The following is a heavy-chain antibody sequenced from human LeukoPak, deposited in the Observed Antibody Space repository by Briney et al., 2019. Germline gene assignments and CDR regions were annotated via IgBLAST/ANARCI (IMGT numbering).Heavy chain of an antibody. CDR2: FDPEDGET. D-gene: IGHD3-9*01. J-gene: IGHJ4*02. Sequence: GASVKVSCKVSGYTLTELSMHWVRQAPGKGREWMGGFDPEDGETIYAQKFQGRVTMTEETSTDTAYMELSSLRSEDTAVYYCATSSVLRYFDWLSYYFDYWGQGTLVTVSS. V-gene: IGHV1-24*01. CDR3: ATSSVLRYFDWLSYYFDY. CDR1: GYTLTELS.